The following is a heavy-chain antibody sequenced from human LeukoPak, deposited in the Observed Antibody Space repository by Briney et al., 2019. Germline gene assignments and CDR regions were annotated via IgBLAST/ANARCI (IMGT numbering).Heavy chain of an antibody. CDR1: GGSISSGGYY. CDR2: IYHSGST. J-gene: IGHJ3*02. CDR3: ARDLRTVTTAGDAFDI. Sequence: SQTLSLTCTVSGGSISSGGYYWSWIRQPPGKGLEWIGYIYHSGSTYYNPPLKSRVTISVDRSKNQFSLKLSSVTAADTAVYYCARDLRTVTTAGDAFDIWGQGTMVTVSS. D-gene: IGHD4-11*01. V-gene: IGHV4-30-2*01.